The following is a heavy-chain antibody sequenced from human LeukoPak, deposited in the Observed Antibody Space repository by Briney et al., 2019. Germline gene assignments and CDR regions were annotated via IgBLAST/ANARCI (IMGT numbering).Heavy chain of an antibody. Sequence: GRSLRLSCAASGFTFSSYGMHWVRQAPGKGLEWVAVISYDGSNKYYADSVKGRFTISRDNSKNTLYLQMNSLRAEDTAMYYCAKEYYINWFDPWGQGTLVTVSS. J-gene: IGHJ5*02. CDR2: ISYDGSNK. D-gene: IGHD3-10*01. CDR3: AKEYYINWFDP. V-gene: IGHV3-30*18. CDR1: GFTFSSYG.